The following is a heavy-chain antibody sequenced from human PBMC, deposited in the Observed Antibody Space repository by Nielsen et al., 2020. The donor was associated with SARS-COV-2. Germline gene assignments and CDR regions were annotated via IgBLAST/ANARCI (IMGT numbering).Heavy chain of an antibody. V-gene: IGHV4-59*01. J-gene: IGHJ3*02. CDR2: IYYSGST. CDR3: ARGVGLLWFGDRHDAFDI. CDR1: GGSISSYY. D-gene: IGHD3-10*01. Sequence: SETLSLTCTVSGGSISSYYWSWIRQPPGKGLEWIGYIYYSGSTNYNPSLKSRVTISVDTSKNQFSLKLSSVTAADTAVYYCARGVGLLWFGDRHDAFDIWGQGTMVTVS.